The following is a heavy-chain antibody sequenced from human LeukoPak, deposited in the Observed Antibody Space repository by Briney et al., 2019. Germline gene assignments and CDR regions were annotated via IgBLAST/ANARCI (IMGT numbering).Heavy chain of an antibody. Sequence: GSLRLSCAASGFTVSSNYMNWVRQAPGKGLEWVSIIYSGGTTYYADSVKGRFTISRDNSKNTLFLQMNSLRAEDTAVYYCARGHWFAPLDYWGQGTLVTVSS. CDR2: IYSGGTT. D-gene: IGHD3-9*01. V-gene: IGHV3-53*01. J-gene: IGHJ4*02. CDR1: GFTVSSNY. CDR3: ARGHWFAPLDY.